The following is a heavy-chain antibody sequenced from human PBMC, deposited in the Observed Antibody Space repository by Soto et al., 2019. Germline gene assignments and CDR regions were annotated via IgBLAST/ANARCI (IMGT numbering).Heavy chain of an antibody. CDR3: AKEPRPYCGGDCHNWFDP. D-gene: IGHD2-21*02. Sequence: PGGSLRLSCAASGFTFSSYAMSWVRQAPGKGLEWVSAISGSGGSTYYADSVKGRFTISRDNSKNTLYLQMNSLRAEDTAVYYRAKEPRPYCGGDCHNWFDPWGQGTLVTVSS. V-gene: IGHV3-23*01. CDR1: GFTFSSYA. J-gene: IGHJ5*02. CDR2: ISGSGGST.